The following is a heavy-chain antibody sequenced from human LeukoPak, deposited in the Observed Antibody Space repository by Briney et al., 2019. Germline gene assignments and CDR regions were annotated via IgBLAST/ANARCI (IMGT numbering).Heavy chain of an antibody. D-gene: IGHD3-3*01. CDR3: ARVGPEDYDFWSGYYSHRPTYYYYYYMDV. Sequence: GASVKVSCKASGGTFSSYAISWVRQAPGQGLEWMGGIIPIFGTANYAQKFQGRVTITADKSTSTAYMELSSLRSEDTAVYYCARVGPEDYDFWSGYYSHRPTYYYYYYMDVWGKGTTVAVSS. V-gene: IGHV1-69*06. CDR2: IIPIFGTA. J-gene: IGHJ6*03. CDR1: GGTFSSYA.